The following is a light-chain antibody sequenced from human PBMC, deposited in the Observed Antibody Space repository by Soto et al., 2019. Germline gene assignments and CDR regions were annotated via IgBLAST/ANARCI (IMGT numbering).Light chain of an antibody. J-gene: IGKJ1*01. CDR2: AAS. CDR3: LQDYDYPLT. Sequence: AIQMTQSPSSLSASVGDRVTITCQASQGIRNDLGWYQQKPGKAPKLLIYAASSLQSGVPSRFSGSGSGTDFTLTISSRQPEDFATYYCLQDYDYPLTFGQGTKVEIK. CDR1: QGIRND. V-gene: IGKV1-6*01.